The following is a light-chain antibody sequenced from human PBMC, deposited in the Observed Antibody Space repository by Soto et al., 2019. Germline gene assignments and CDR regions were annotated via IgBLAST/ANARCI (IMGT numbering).Light chain of an antibody. CDR3: QQYNSYLWT. CDR2: DAS. V-gene: IGKV1-5*01. CDR1: QSISSW. Sequence: DIQMTQAPSFVSAFVGDRVTITCRASQSISSWLAWYQQKPGKAPKLLIYDASSLESGVPSRFSGSGSGTEFTLTISSLQPDDFATYYCQQYNSYLWTFGQGTKVDIK. J-gene: IGKJ1*01.